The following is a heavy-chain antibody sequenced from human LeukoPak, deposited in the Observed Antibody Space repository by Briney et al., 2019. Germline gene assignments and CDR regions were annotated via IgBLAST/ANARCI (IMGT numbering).Heavy chain of an antibody. CDR1: GFTLSTYN. D-gene: IGHD1-14*01. J-gene: IGHJ6*03. CDR3: ARDPVYPYYYYMDV. CDR2: ISTSSSYI. Sequence: GGSLRLSCAASGFTLSTYNMKWVRQAPRKGLEWVSSISTSSSYIYYADSVKGRFTISRDNAKNSLYLQMNSLRAEDTAVYYCARDPVYPYYYYMDVWGKGTTVTVSS. V-gene: IGHV3-21*01.